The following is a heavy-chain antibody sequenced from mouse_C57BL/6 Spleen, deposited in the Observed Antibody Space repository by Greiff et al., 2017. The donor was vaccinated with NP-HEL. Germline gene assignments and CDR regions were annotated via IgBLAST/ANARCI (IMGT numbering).Heavy chain of an antibody. CDR2: ITPNYGTT. D-gene: IGHD1-1*01. CDR1: GYSFTDYN. Sequence: EVQLQQSGPELVKPGASVKISCKASGYSFTDYNMNWVKQSNGKSLEWIGVITPNYGTTSYNQKFKGKATLTVDQSSSTAYMQLNSLTSEDSAVYYCARGPFITTVVAYYAMDYWGQGTSVTVSS. J-gene: IGHJ4*01. CDR3: ARGPFITTVVAYYAMDY. V-gene: IGHV1-39*01.